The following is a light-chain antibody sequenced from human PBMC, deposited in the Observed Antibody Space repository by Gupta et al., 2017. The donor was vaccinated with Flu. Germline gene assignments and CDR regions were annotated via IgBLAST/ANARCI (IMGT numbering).Light chain of an antibody. Sequence: DIQMTQSPSSLSASVGDRVTITCRASQSISSYLNWYQQKPGKAPKLLIYAASSLQSGVPSRFSGSSCGADFIITIISRQHEDVVAYYYRQNYSTPSITFGQGTRLEIK. CDR3: RQNYSTPSIT. CDR1: QSISSY. V-gene: IGKV1-39*01. J-gene: IGKJ5*01. CDR2: AAS.